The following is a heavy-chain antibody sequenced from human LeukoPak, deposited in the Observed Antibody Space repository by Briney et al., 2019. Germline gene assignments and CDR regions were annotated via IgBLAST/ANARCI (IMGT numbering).Heavy chain of an antibody. Sequence: ASVKVSCKASGYTLTELSMHWVRQAPGKGLEWMGGFDPEDGETIYAQKFQGRVTMTEDTSTDTAYMELSSLRSEDTAVYYCTTRTWGAAGIFDYWGQGTLVTVSS. CDR2: FDPEDGET. D-gene: IGHD3-16*01. J-gene: IGHJ4*02. CDR3: TTRTWGAAGIFDY. CDR1: GYTLTELS. V-gene: IGHV1-24*01.